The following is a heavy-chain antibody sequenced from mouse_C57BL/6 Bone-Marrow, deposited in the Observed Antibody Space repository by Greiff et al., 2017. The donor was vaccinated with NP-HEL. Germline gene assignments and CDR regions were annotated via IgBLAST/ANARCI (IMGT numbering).Heavy chain of an antibody. J-gene: IGHJ2*01. Sequence: EVKLVESGPGLVKPSQSLSLTCSVTGYSITSGYYWNWIRRFPGNKLEWVGSISYDGSTNYSPSLKNRISITRDTSKNQFFLKLNSVTAEDTATYYCARAYGNYLDYWGQGTTLTVSS. CDR2: ISYDGST. CDR1: GYSITSGYY. CDR3: ARAYGNYLDY. D-gene: IGHD2-10*02. V-gene: IGHV3-6*01.